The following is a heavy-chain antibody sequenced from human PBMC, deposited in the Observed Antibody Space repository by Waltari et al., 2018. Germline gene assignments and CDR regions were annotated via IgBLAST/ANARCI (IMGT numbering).Heavy chain of an antibody. CDR3: ARQLAYCGGDCYLGAFDI. Sequence: QVQLQESGPGLVKPSETLSLTCTDSGYSIASGFYWGWTRQPPGKGLEWIGSFYRSGRHYYNPSLKSRVTISVDTSKNQFSLKLTSVTAADTAVYYCARQLAYCGGDCYLGAFDIWVQGTMVTVSS. D-gene: IGHD2-21*01. V-gene: IGHV4-38-2*02. CDR2: FYRSGRH. CDR1: GYSIASGFY. J-gene: IGHJ3*02.